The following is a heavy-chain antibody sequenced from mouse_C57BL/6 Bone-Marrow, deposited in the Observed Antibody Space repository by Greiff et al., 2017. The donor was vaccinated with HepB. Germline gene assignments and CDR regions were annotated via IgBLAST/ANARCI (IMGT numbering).Heavy chain of an antibody. V-gene: IGHV5-12*01. J-gene: IGHJ4*01. CDR3: AGLITTVVATDYYAMDY. CDR1: GFTFSDYY. CDR2: ISNGGGST. Sequence: DVQLVESGGGLVQPGGSLKLSCAASGFTFSDYYMYWVRQTPEKRLEWVAYISNGGGSTYYPDTVKGRFTISRDNAKNTLYLQMSRLKSEDTAMYYCAGLITTVVATDYYAMDYWGQGTSVTVS. D-gene: IGHD1-1*01.